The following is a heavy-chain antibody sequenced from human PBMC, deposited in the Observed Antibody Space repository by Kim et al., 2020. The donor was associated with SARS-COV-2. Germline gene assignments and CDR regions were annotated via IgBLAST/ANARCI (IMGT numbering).Heavy chain of an antibody. CDR1: GGSIISYY. V-gene: IGHV4-59*01. CDR2: IYYSGST. J-gene: IGHJ4*02. Sequence: SETLSLTCTVSGGSIISYYWSWIRQPPGKGLEWIGHIYYSGSTNYNPSLNSRVTISVDTSKNQFSLDLSSVTAADTAAYYCARGPNRYYFDYWGQGTRVT. CDR3: ARGPNRYYFDY.